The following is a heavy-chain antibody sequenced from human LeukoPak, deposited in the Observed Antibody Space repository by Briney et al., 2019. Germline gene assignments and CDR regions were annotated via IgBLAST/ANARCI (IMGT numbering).Heavy chain of an antibody. J-gene: IGHJ6*02. CDR3: AKSIVVVVADDYGMDV. D-gene: IGHD2-15*01. V-gene: IGHV3-23*01. Sequence: GSLRLSCAASGFTFSSYAMSWVRQAPGKGLEWVSAISGSGGSTYYADSVKGRFTISRDNSKNTLYLQMNSLRAEDTAVCYCAKSIVVVVADDYGMDVWGQGTTVTVSS. CDR2: ISGSGGST. CDR1: GFTFSSYA.